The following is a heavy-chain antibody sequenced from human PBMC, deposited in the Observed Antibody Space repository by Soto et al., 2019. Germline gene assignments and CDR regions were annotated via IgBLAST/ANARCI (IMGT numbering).Heavy chain of an antibody. CDR3: ARHNYGSGETNWFDP. CDR2: IYYCGST. J-gene: IGHJ5*02. Sequence: PSETLSLTCTVSGGSISSSSYYWGWIRQPPGKGLEWIVSIYYCGSTNYNPSFKIRVTISVDTSKNQFSLKLSSVTAADTAVYYCARHNYGSGETNWFDPWGQGTLVTVSS. V-gene: IGHV4-39*01. D-gene: IGHD3-10*01. CDR1: GGSISSSSYY.